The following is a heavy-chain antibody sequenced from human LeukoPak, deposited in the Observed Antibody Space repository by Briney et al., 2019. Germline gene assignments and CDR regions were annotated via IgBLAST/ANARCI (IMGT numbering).Heavy chain of an antibody. CDR1: GFTFSSYS. D-gene: IGHD2-2*01. CDR2: ISSSSSYI. CDR3: ARGPTRPDIVVVPAAPNWYFDL. J-gene: IGHJ2*01. Sequence: PGGSLRLSCAASGFTFSSYSMNWVRQAPGKGLEWVSSISSSSSYIYYADSVKGRFTISRDNAKNSPYLQMNSLRAEDTAVYYCARGPTRPDIVVVPAAPNWYFDLWGRGTLVTVSS. V-gene: IGHV3-21*01.